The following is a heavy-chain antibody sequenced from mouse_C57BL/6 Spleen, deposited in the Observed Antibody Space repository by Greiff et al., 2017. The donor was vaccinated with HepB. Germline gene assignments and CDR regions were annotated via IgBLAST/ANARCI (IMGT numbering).Heavy chain of an antibody. CDR1: GFTFSSYA. V-gene: IGHV5-4*01. Sequence: EVKLVESGGGLVKPGGSLKLSCAASGFTFSSYAMSWVRQTPEKRLEWVATISDGGSYTYYPDNVKGRFTISRDNAKNNLYLQMSHLKSEDTAMYYCARDRGYYGSSSYYFDYWGQGTTLTVSS. CDR3: ARDRGYYGSSSYYFDY. J-gene: IGHJ2*01. D-gene: IGHD1-1*01. CDR2: ISDGGSYT.